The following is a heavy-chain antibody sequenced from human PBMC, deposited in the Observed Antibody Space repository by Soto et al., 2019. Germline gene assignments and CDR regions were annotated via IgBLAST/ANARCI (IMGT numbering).Heavy chain of an antibody. D-gene: IGHD6-13*01. CDR2: INAGNGNT. V-gene: IGHV1-3*01. CDR3: ASGLSSSWEIEYYCYGMDV. J-gene: IGHJ6*02. Sequence: ASVKVSCKASGYTFTSYAMHWVRQAPGQRLEWMGWINAGNGNTKYSQKFQGRVTITRDTSASTAYMELSSLRSEDTAVYYCASGLSSSWEIEYYCYGMDVWGQGTTVTVSS. CDR1: GYTFTSYA.